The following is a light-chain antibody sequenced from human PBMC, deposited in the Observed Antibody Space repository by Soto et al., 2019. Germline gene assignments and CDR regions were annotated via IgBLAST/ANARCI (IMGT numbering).Light chain of an antibody. V-gene: IGKV1-5*03. CDR2: KAS. Sequence: DIQMTQSPSTLSASVGDRVTITCRASQSISSWLAWYQQKPGKAPKLLIYKASSLESGVPSRFSGSGSGTEFTLTISSLQPDDLGTYYCQQYDRHPRTFGQGIKVEIK. CDR1: QSISSW. CDR3: QQYDRHPRT. J-gene: IGKJ1*01.